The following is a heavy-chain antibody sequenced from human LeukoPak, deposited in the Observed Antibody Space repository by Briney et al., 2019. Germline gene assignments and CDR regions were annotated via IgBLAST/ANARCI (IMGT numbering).Heavy chain of an antibody. CDR1: GFTFSSYA. CDR2: ISGSGGST. V-gene: IGHV3-23*01. D-gene: IGHD4-23*01. CDR3: ATQGGNSGRSSDP. Sequence: GRSLRLSCAASGFTFSSYAMSWVRQAPGKGLEWVSAISGSGGSTYYADSVKGRFTISRDNSKNTLYLQMNSLRAEDTAVYYCATQGGNSGRSSDPWGQGTLVTVSS. J-gene: IGHJ5*02.